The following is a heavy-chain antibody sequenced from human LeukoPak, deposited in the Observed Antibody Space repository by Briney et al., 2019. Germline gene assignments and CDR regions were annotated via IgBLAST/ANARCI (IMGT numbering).Heavy chain of an antibody. J-gene: IGHJ5*02. CDR2: ISYDGSNK. V-gene: IGHV3-30*18. CDR3: AKGVRPAALNWFDP. D-gene: IGHD2-2*01. Sequence: GSLRLSCAASGFTFSSYGMHWVRQAPGKGLEWVAVISYDGSNKYYADSVKGRFTISRDNSKNTLYLQMNSLRAEDTAAYYCAKGVRPAALNWFDPWGQGTLVTVSS. CDR1: GFTFSSYG.